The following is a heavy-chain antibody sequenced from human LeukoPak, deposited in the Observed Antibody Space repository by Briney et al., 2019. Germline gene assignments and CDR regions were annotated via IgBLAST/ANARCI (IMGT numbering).Heavy chain of an antibody. CDR2: IYHSGST. CDR3: ARDVMARGHFDY. CDR1: GGSISSGGYY. V-gene: IGHV4-30-2*01. J-gene: IGHJ4*02. Sequence: PSQTLSLTCTVSGGSISSGGYYWSWIRQPPGKGLEWIGYIYHSGSTYYNPSLKSRVTISVDRSKNQFSLKLSSVTAADTAVYYCARDVMARGHFDYWGQGTLVTVSS. D-gene: IGHD3-10*01.